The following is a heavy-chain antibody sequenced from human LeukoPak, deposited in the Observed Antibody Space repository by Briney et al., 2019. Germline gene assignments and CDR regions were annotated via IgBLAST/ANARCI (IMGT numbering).Heavy chain of an antibody. CDR1: GFTFSNYW. CDR2: INGDGSST. V-gene: IGHV3-74*01. Sequence: PGGSLRLSCAASGFTFSNYWMHWARQAPGKGLVWVSRINGDGSSTSYADSVRGRFTISRDNAKNTLYLQMNSLRAEDTAVYYCARGRAYYDSSGYYYLFDYWGQGTLVTVSS. CDR3: ARGRAYYDSSGYYYLFDY. D-gene: IGHD3-22*01. J-gene: IGHJ4*02.